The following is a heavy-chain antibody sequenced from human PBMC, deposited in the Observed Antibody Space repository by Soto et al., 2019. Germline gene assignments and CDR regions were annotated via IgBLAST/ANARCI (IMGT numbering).Heavy chain of an antibody. D-gene: IGHD1-26*01. CDR3: ARGMCPLWELYFGA. CDR1: GGSISSGGDY. J-gene: IGHJ5*02. CDR2: IYYSGST. V-gene: IGHV4-31*03. Sequence: QVQLQESGPGLVKPSQTLSLTCNVSGGSISSGGDYWSWIRQHPGKGLEWIGYIYYSGSTYYNPSLKSRVTISVDTSKNQDSLKLSSVTAEDTAVYYCARGMCPLWELYFGAWGPGTLVTVSS.